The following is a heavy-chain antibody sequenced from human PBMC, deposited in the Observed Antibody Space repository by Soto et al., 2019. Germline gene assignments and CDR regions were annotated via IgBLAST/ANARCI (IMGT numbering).Heavy chain of an antibody. V-gene: IGHV4-34*01. CDR1: GGSFSGYY. Sequence: SETLSLTCAVYGGSFSGYYWGWIRQPPGKGLEWIGEINHSGSTNYNPSLKSRVTISVDTSKNQFSLKLSSVTAADTAVYYCARGQGVEQFHVFDYWGQGTLVTVSS. J-gene: IGHJ4*02. D-gene: IGHD6-19*01. CDR3: ARGQGVEQFHVFDY. CDR2: INHSGST.